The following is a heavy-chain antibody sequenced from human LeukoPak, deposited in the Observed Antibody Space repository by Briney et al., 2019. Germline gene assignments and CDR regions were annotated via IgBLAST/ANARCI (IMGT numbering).Heavy chain of an antibody. CDR1: GGSFSGYY. J-gene: IGHJ5*02. CDR3: ARGADFWSGYYHNWFDP. V-gene: IGHV4-34*01. Sequence: PSETLSLTCAVYGGSFSGYYWSWIRQPPGKGLDWIGEINHSGSTNYNPSLKSRVTISVDTSKNQFSLKLSTVTAEDTAVYYCARGADFWSGYYHNWFDPWGQGTLVTVSS. CDR2: INHSGST. D-gene: IGHD3-3*01.